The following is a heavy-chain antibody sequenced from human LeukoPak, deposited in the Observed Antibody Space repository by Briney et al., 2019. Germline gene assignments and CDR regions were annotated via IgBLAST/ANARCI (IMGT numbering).Heavy chain of an antibody. CDR3: ARVGYYYGMDV. V-gene: IGHV4-59*12. CDR1: GGSISSYY. J-gene: IGHJ6*02. CDR2: IYHSGST. Sequence: SETLSLTCTVSGGSISSYYWSWIRQPPGKGLEWIGYIYHSGSTYYNPSLKSRVTISVDRSKNQFSLKLSSVTAADTAVYYCARVGYYYGMDVWGQGTTVTVSS.